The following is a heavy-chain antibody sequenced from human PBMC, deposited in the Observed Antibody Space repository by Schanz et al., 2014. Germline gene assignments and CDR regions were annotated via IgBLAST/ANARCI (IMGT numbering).Heavy chain of an antibody. D-gene: IGHD3-10*01. CDR2: IGYLGDT. CDR3: ARANYRRKIDFDY. J-gene: IGHJ4*02. Sequence: EVQLVEPGGGLVQPGGSLRLSCAASGFTLSNSDMHWVRQGTGKGLEWVSTIGYLGDTFYPDSVKGRFTVSRDSGQNSLYLQMNSLRSGDTAVYYWARANYRRKIDFDYWGRGTLVTVSA. CDR1: GFTLSNSD. V-gene: IGHV3-13*01.